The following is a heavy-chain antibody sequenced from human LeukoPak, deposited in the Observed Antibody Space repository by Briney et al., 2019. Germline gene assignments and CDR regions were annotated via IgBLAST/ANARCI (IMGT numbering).Heavy chain of an antibody. D-gene: IGHD6-19*01. CDR1: GFTFSSHG. V-gene: IGHV3-33*01. J-gene: IGHJ4*02. CDR3: ARDTTGGWSGYFDY. CDR2: IWHDGSAE. Sequence: PGGSLRLSCAGPGFTFSSHGVHWVSQAPGKGLEWVAVIWHDGSAEFYVDSVQGRFSISRDDSKNTVYLQMDSLRVEDTALYYCARDTTGGWSGYFDYWGQGTLVTVSS.